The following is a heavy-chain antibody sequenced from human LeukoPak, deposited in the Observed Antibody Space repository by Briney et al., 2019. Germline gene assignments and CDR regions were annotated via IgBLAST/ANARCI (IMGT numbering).Heavy chain of an antibody. CDR3: ARVTDSSGYYSLGFDY. Sequence: PSETLSLTCAVYGGSFSGYYWSWIRQPPGKGLEWIGEINHSGSTYYNPSLKSRVTISVDTSKNQFSLKLSSVTAADTAVYYCARVTDSSGYYSLGFDYWGQGTLVTVSS. J-gene: IGHJ4*02. V-gene: IGHV4-34*09. D-gene: IGHD3-22*01. CDR2: INHSGST. CDR1: GGSFSGYY.